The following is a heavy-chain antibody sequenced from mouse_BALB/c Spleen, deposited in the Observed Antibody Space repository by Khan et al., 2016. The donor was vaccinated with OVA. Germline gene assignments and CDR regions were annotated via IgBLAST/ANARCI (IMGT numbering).Heavy chain of an antibody. D-gene: IGHD2-14*01. V-gene: IGHV3-2*02. CDR3: ARSLYYSYGYALDY. J-gene: IGHJ4*01. CDR2: ISSTGST. Sequence: EVKLEESGPGLVKPSQSLSLTCTFTGYSITSDYAWNWIRQFPGNKLAWMGYISSTGSTSYNPSLKSRISITRDTSKNQFFLQLKSVTTEDTATYYCARSLYYSYGYALDYWGRGTSVTVSS. CDR1: GYSITSDYA.